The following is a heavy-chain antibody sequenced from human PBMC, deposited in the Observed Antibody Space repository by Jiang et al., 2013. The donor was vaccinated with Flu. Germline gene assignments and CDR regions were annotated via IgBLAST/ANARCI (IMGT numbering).Heavy chain of an antibody. CDR3: AGNLGYCSGGSCLLAFDI. Sequence: GPGLVKPSGTLSLTCAVSGGSISSSNWWSWVRQPPGKGLEWIGEIYHSGSTNYNPSLKSRVTISVDKSKNQFSLKLSSVTAADTAVYYCAGNLGYCSGGSCLLAFDIWGQGDNGHRLF. CDR1: GGSISSSNW. CDR2: IYHSGST. D-gene: IGHD2-15*01. J-gene: IGHJ3*02. V-gene: IGHV4-4*02.